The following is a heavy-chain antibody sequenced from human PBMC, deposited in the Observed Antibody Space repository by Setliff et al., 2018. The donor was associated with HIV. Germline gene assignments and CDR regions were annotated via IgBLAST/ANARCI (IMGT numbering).Heavy chain of an antibody. Sequence: SETLSLTCTVSGGSISSSGPGYYWGWVRQAPGGGLEWIGSIYYSGSTYYNASLKSRVSIFVDPSQDQFSLRLTSVTAADTAVYYCAARNSGNPTRHFDYWGQGTLVTVSS. CDR1: GGSISSSGPGYY. J-gene: IGHJ4*02. CDR3: AARNSGNPTRHFDY. D-gene: IGHD3-10*01. V-gene: IGHV4-39*01. CDR2: IYYSGST.